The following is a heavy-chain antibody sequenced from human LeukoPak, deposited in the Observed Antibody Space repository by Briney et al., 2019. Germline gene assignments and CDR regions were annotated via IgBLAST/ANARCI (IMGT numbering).Heavy chain of an antibody. Sequence: SETLSLTCTVSGGSVSSGSYYWSWIRQPPGKGLEWIGYIYYSGSTNYNPSLKSRVTISVDTSKNQFSLKLSSVTAADTAVYYCAREPLRWGSSPSPLDYWGQGTLVTVSS. CDR2: IYYSGST. CDR3: AREPLRWGSSPSPLDY. V-gene: IGHV4-61*01. J-gene: IGHJ4*02. CDR1: GGSVSSGSYY. D-gene: IGHD6-6*01.